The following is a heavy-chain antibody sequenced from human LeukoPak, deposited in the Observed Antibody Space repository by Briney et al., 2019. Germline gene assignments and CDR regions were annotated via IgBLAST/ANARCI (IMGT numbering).Heavy chain of an antibody. CDR1: GFTFSSYA. J-gene: IGHJ4*02. Sequence: GGSLRLSCAASGFTFSSYAMSWVRQAPGKGLEWVSGISGSGGSTYYADSVKGRLTISRDNSKNTLYLQMTSLRAEDTAVYYCAKDQVWIVVGSFDCWGQGTLVTVSS. CDR2: ISGSGGST. CDR3: AKDQVWIVVGSFDC. V-gene: IGHV3-23*01. D-gene: IGHD3-22*01.